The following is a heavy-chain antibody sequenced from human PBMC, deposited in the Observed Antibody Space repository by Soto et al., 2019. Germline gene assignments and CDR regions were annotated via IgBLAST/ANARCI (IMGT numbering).Heavy chain of an antibody. V-gene: IGHV1-69*01. CDR1: GGTFSNYT. Sequence: QVQLVQSGAEVKKPGSSVKVFCKASGGTFSNYTISWVRQAPGQGLELMGGTIPVFGTTDYEQKFQGRVTITADGSTSTAYMKLSGLRSADTAVYYCARSSPYIVVRKPTGNQDYYGMDVWGQGTTVTVSS. CDR3: ARSSPYIVVRKPTGNQDYYGMDV. D-gene: IGHD2-2*01. J-gene: IGHJ6*02. CDR2: TIPVFGTT.